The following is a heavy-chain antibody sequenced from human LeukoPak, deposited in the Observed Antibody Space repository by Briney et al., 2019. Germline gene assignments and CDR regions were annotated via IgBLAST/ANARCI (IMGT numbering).Heavy chain of an antibody. Sequence: ASVKVSCKASGYTFTSYYMHWVRQAPGQGLEWMGIINPSGGSTSYAQKFQGRVTMTRDTSTSTVYMELSSLRSEDTAVYYCAGAGTRAARRFNWLDYWGQGTLVTVSS. V-gene: IGHV1-46*01. CDR2: INPSGGST. CDR1: GYTFTSYY. J-gene: IGHJ4*02. D-gene: IGHD6-6*01. CDR3: AGAGTRAARRFNWLDY.